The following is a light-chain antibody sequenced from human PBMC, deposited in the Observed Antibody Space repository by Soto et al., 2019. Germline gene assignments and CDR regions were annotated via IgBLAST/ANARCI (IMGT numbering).Light chain of an antibody. CDR3: NSYTTSNTRQIV. CDR2: DVS. V-gene: IGLV2-14*01. Sequence: QSVLTQPASVSGSPGQSITISCTGTSSDVGGYNYVSWYQQHPGKAPKFMIYDVSNRPSGVSTRFSGSKSGNTASLTISGVQAEDEADYYCNSYTTSNTRQIVFGTGTKVTVL. J-gene: IGLJ1*01. CDR1: SSDVGGYNY.